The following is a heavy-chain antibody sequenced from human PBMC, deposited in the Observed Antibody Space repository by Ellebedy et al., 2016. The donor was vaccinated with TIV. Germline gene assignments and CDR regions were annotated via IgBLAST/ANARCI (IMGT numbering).Heavy chain of an antibody. Sequence: ASVKVSCKASGYTFTSYAMHWVRQAPGQRLEWMGWINAGNGNTKYSQKFQGRVTITRDTSASTAYMELSSLRSEDTAVYYCARAFLLVVAATDNLFDPWGQGTLVTVSS. CDR3: ARAFLLVVAATDNLFDP. CDR1: GYTFTSYA. J-gene: IGHJ5*02. CDR2: INAGNGNT. D-gene: IGHD2-15*01. V-gene: IGHV1-3*01.